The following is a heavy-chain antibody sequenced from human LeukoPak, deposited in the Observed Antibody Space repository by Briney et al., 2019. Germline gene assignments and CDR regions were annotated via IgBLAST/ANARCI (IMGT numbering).Heavy chain of an antibody. D-gene: IGHD2/OR15-2a*01. J-gene: IGHJ4*02. CDR2: INPNSGGT. CDR3: ARGGIYDSTDY. CDR1: GYTVTGYY. V-gene: IGHV1-2*02. Sequence: ASVKVSCKASGYTVTGYYMHWVRQAPGPGLEWMGWINPNSGGTNYAQKFQGRVTVTTDTSTSTAYMELSSLRSEDTAVYYCARGGIYDSTDYWGQGTLVTVSS.